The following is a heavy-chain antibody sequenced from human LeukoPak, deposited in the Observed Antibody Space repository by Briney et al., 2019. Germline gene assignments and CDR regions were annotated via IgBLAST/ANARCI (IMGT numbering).Heavy chain of an antibody. CDR3: AMPGARLKGHDAFDI. J-gene: IGHJ3*02. CDR1: GGSFRGYY. CDR2: INHSGST. D-gene: IGHD6-6*01. Sequence: MPSETLSLTCAVYGGSFRGYYWSWIRQPPGKGLEWIGEINHSGSTNYNPSLKSRVTISVDTSKNQFSLKLSSVTAADTAVYYCAMPGARLKGHDAFDIWGQGTMVTVSS. V-gene: IGHV4-34*01.